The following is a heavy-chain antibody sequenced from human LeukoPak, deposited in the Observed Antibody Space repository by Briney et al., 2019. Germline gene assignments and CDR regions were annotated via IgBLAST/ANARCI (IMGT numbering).Heavy chain of an antibody. CDR1: GGTFSRYA. CDR3: AKGTDSSGRPRGGSNY. D-gene: IGHD3-22*01. Sequence: SVKVSCKASGGTFSRYAISWVRQAPGQGLEWMGRIIPIFGTAKYAQNFQGRVTITTDESTSTAYMELSSLRSEDTAVYYCAKGTDSSGRPRGGSNYWGQGTLVTVSS. CDR2: IIPIFGTA. V-gene: IGHV1-69*05. J-gene: IGHJ4*02.